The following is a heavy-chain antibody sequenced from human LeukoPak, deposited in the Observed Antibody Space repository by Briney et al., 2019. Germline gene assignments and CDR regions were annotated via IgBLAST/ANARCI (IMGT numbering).Heavy chain of an antibody. Sequence: SQTLSLTCTVSGGSISSGDYYWSWIRQPPGKDLEWIGYIYYSGSTYYNPSIKSRVTISVETSKNQFSLKLSSVTAADTAVYYCARDSYGSGSYWISDYWGQGTLVTVSS. CDR2: IYYSGST. CDR1: GGSISSGDYY. D-gene: IGHD3-10*01. V-gene: IGHV4-30-4*01. J-gene: IGHJ4*02. CDR3: ARDSYGSGSYWISDY.